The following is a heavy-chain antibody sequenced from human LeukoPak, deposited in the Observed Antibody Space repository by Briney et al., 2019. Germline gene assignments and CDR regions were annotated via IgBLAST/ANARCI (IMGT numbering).Heavy chain of an antibody. V-gene: IGHV3-15*01. CDR3: TSIYY. Sequence: GGSLRLSCAASGFSFSDAWMTCVRQAPGKGLEWVGRIKSKTAGGTTDYAAPVKGRFTISRDDSKNTLYLQMNSLKAEDTAMYYCTSIYYWGQGTLVTVSS. J-gene: IGHJ4*02. CDR1: GFSFSDAW. CDR2: IKSKTAGGTT.